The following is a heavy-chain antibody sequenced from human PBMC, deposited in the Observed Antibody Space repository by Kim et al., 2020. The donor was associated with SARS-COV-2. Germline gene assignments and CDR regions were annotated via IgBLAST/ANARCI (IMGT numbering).Heavy chain of an antibody. V-gene: IGHV3-64D*09. CDR2: ISTNGGST. D-gene: IGHD6-13*01. CDR3: VKERVAATIYYYYKGMDV. J-gene: IGHJ6*02. Sequence: GGSLRLSCSASGFTFSSFAMHWVRQAPGNTLEYVSAISTNGGSTYYADSVKGRFTISRDNSKNTLYLQMSSLRAEDTAVYYCVKERVAATIYYYYKGMDVWGQGTMVTVSS. CDR1: GFTFSSFA.